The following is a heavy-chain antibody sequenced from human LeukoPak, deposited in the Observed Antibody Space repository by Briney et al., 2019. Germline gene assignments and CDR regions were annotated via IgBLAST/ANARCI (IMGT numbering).Heavy chain of an antibody. CDR2: ISAYNGNT. D-gene: IGHD1-26*01. CDR1: GYTFTGYY. J-gene: IGHJ4*02. V-gene: IGHV1-18*04. CDR3: ARALVGAPYGIDY. Sequence: GASVKVSCKASGYTFTGYYMHWVRQAPGQGLEWMGWISAYNGNTNYAQKLQGRVTMTTDTSTSTAYMELRSLRSDDTAVYYCARALVGAPYGIDYWGQGTLVTVSS.